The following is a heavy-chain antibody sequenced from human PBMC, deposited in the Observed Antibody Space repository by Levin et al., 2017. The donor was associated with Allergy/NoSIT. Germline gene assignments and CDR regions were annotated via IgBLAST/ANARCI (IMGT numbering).Heavy chain of an antibody. V-gene: IGHV3-21*01. CDR2: ISAGGNYI. CDR1: GILFSSYD. Sequence: ETLSLTCAASGILFSSYDMNWVRQAPGKGLEWVSSISAGGNYIYYADSVKGRFTISRDNAKNSLFLQMNSLRAEDTAVYYCASWAMYHYDRSAFDYFYYAMDVWGQGTTVTVS. D-gene: IGHD3-22*01. J-gene: IGHJ6*02. CDR3: ASWAMYHYDRSAFDYFYYAMDV.